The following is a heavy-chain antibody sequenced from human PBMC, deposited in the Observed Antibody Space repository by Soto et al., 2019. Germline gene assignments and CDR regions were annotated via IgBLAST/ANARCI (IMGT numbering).Heavy chain of an antibody. Sequence: GGSLRLSCAASGFTVSTKYMSWVRQAPGKGLEWVSVIYSGGSTFYADSVRGRFTTSRDNSKNTLYLQMNSLRAEDTAVYYCARAADYIRRLDYWGQGTLVTVSS. CDR2: IYSGGST. D-gene: IGHD5-12*01. CDR1: GFTVSTKY. V-gene: IGHV3-66*01. CDR3: ARAADYIRRLDY. J-gene: IGHJ4*02.